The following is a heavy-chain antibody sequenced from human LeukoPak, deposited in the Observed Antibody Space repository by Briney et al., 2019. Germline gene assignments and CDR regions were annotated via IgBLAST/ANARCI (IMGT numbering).Heavy chain of an antibody. CDR2: ISYDGSNK. J-gene: IGHJ4*02. V-gene: IGHV3-30-3*02. D-gene: IGHD2-2*01. CDR3: AKHGGGSYYIVVVPADY. Sequence: GGSLRLSCATSGFTFSSYAMHWVRQAPGKGLEWVAVISYDGSNKYYADSVKGRFTISRDNSKNTLYLQMNSLRAEDTAVYYCAKHGGGSYYIVVVPADYWGQGTLVTVSS. CDR1: GFTFSSYA.